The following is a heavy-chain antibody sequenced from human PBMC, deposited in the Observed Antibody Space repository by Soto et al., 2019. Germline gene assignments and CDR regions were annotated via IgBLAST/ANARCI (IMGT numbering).Heavy chain of an antibody. CDR2: IKQDGSEK. CDR3: ARVVQLWPNDAFDI. D-gene: IGHD5-18*01. Sequence: GSLRLSCAASGFTFSSYWMSWVRQAPGKGLEWVANIKQDGSEKYYVDSVKGRFTISRDNAKNSLYLQMNSLRAEDTAVYYCARVVQLWPNDAFDIWGQGTMVTVS. V-gene: IGHV3-7*03. CDR1: GFTFSSYW. J-gene: IGHJ3*02.